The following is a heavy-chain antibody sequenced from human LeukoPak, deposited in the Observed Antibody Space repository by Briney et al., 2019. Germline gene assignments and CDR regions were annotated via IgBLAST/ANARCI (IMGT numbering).Heavy chain of an antibody. D-gene: IGHD3-10*01. CDR2: ISGDGGST. CDR3: ATHHYGSGSLNYYYYGMDV. J-gene: IGHJ6*02. V-gene: IGHV3-43*02. CDR1: GFTFDDYA. Sequence: GGSLRLSCAASGFTFDDYAMHWVRQAPGKGLEWVSLISGDGGSTYYADSVKGRFTISRDNSKNSLYLQMNSLKTEDTALYSCATHHYGSGSLNYYYYGMDVWGQGTTVTVSS.